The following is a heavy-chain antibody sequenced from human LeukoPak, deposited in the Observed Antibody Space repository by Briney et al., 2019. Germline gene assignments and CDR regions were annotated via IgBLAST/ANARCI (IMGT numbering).Heavy chain of an antibody. V-gene: IGHV4-34*01. CDR2: INHSGST. D-gene: IGHD2-2*01. Sequence: PSETLSLTCAVYGGSFSGYYWSWIRQPPGKGLEWIGEINHSGSTNYNPSLKSRVTISVDTSKNQFSLKLSSVTAADTAVYYCTLGYCSSTSCYFGYWGQGTLVTVSS. CDR3: TLGYCSSTSCYFGY. J-gene: IGHJ4*02. CDR1: GGSFSGYY.